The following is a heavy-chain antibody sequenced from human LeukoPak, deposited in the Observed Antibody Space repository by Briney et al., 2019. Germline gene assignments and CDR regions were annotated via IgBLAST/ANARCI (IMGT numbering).Heavy chain of an antibody. V-gene: IGHV1-46*01. Sequence: ASVKVSCKTSGYTFSDYYIHWVRQAPGQGLEWMGIINPSDGSANYPQNFQGRITMTRDTSTSTVYMELLSLRSDDTGMYYCAREEPDYDTSGYPFFDPWGQGTLVTVSS. CDR2: INPSDGSA. CDR3: AREEPDYDTSGYPFFDP. D-gene: IGHD3-22*01. CDR1: GYTFSDYY. J-gene: IGHJ5*02.